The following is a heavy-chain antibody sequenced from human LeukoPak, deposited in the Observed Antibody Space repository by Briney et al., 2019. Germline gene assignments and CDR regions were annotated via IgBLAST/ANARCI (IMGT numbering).Heavy chain of an antibody. J-gene: IGHJ4*02. D-gene: IGHD6-13*01. CDR1: GFTFSSYW. CDR2: IKQDGSEK. V-gene: IGHV3-7*01. Sequence: GGSLRLSCAASGFTFSSYWMSWVRQAPGKGLEWVANIKQDGSEKYYVDSVKGRFTISRDNAKNSLYLQMNSLRAEDTAVYYCARDELTGLAAAPDLRGQGTLVTVSS. CDR3: ARDELTGLAAAPDL.